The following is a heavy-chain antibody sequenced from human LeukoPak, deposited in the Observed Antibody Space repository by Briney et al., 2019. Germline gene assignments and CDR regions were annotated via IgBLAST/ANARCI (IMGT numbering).Heavy chain of an antibody. D-gene: IGHD3-3*01. CDR1: GFTFSIG. Sequence: HPGGSVRLSCTASGFTFSIGMHWVRQAPGKGLEWVTAISSVGHTNKSADSVKGRFTISRDNFKNTVDLVMNNLRAEDTGVYYCAKFGDVGVVSPFDYWGQGTLLTVSS. J-gene: IGHJ4*02. V-gene: IGHV3-30*18. CDR3: AKFGDVGVVSPFDY. CDR2: ISSVGHTN.